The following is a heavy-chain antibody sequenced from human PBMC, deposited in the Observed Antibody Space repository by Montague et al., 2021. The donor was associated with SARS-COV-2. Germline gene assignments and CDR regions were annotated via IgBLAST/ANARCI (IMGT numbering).Heavy chain of an antibody. CDR3: ARHASYDYSKDLYYYYYYGMDV. CDR2: IYYSGST. CDR1: GGSISSSSYY. J-gene: IGHJ6*02. V-gene: IGHV4-39*01. Sequence: SETLSLTCTVSGGSISSSSYYWGWIRQPPGRGLEWFGSIYYSGSTYYNPSLKSRVTISIDTSKNQFSLKLSSVTAADTAVYYCARHASYDYSKDLYYYYYYGMDVWGQGTTVTVSS. D-gene: IGHD4-11*01.